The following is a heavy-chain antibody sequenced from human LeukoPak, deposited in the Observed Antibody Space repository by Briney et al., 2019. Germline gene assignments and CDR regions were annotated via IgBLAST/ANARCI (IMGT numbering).Heavy chain of an antibody. CDR2: IYYSGST. CDR3: ARDRYGDPFDY. Sequence: SETLSLTCTVSGGSISSYYWSWIRQPPGKGLEWIGYIYYSGSTNYNPSLKSRVTISVDTSKNQLSLKLSSVTAADTAVYYCARDRYGDPFDYWGQGTLVTVSS. CDR1: GGSISSYY. J-gene: IGHJ4*02. D-gene: IGHD4-17*01. V-gene: IGHV4-59*01.